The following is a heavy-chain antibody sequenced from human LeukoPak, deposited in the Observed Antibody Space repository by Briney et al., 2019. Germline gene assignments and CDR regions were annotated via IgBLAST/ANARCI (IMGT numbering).Heavy chain of an antibody. CDR2: ISGSGGST. J-gene: IGHJ4*02. CDR1: GFTFSSYA. D-gene: IGHD6-19*01. CDR3: AKDRAGMTRFGSGWDY. V-gene: IGHV3-23*01. Sequence: QSGGSLRLSCAASGFTFSSYAMSWVRQAPGKGLEWVSAISGSGGSTYYADSVKGRFTISRDNSKNTLYLQMNSLRAEDTAVYYCAKDRAGMTRFGSGWDYWGQGTLVTVSS.